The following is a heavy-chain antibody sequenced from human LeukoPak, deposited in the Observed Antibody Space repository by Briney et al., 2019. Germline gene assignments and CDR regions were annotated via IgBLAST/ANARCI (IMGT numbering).Heavy chain of an antibody. CDR3: AVDSSSWYS. Sequence: SETLSLTCTVSGGSISSYYWSWIRQPPGKGLEWIGYIYYSGSTYYNPSLKSRVTISVDTSKNQFSLKLSSVTAADTAVYYCAVDSSSWYSWGQGTLVTVSS. D-gene: IGHD6-13*01. CDR1: GGSISSYY. CDR2: IYYSGST. J-gene: IGHJ4*02. V-gene: IGHV4-59*08.